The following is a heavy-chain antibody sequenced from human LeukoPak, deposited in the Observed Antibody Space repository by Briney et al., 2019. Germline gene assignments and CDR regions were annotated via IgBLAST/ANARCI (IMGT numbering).Heavy chain of an antibody. Sequence: SQTLSLTCAVSGGSISSGGYSWSWIRQPPGKGLEWIGYIYHSGSTYYNPSLKSRVTISVDRSKNQFSLKLSSVTAADTAVYYCARDPKNGDYGPFFDYWGQGTLVTVSS. CDR2: IYHSGST. D-gene: IGHD4-17*01. V-gene: IGHV4-30-2*01. J-gene: IGHJ4*02. CDR1: GGSISSGGYS. CDR3: ARDPKNGDYGPFFDY.